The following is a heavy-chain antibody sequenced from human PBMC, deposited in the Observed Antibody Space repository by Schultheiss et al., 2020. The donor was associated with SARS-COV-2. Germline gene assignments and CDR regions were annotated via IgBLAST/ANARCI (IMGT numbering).Heavy chain of an antibody. CDR1: GGSISSSSYY. CDR2: IYYSGST. CDR3: ARLAYSYDSSGYLLAPTFDY. V-gene: IGHV4-61*05. Sequence: SETLSLTCTVSGGSISSSSYYWSWIRQPPGKGLEWIGYIYYSGSTNYNPSLKSRVTISVDTSKNQFSLKLSSVTAADTAVYYCARLAYSYDSSGYLLAPTFDYWGQGTLVTVSS. D-gene: IGHD3-22*01. J-gene: IGHJ4*02.